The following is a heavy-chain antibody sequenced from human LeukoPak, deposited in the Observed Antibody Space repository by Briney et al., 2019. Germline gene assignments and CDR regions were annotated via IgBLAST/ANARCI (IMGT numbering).Heavy chain of an antibody. J-gene: IGHJ4*02. D-gene: IGHD5-18*01. CDR1: GFTFDDYT. CDR3: AKPREYSYGYFDY. V-gene: IGHV3-43*01. Sequence: PGGSLRLSCAASGFTFDDYTMHWVRQAPGKGLEWVSLISWDGGSTYYADSVKGRFTISRDNSKNSLYLQMNSLRTEDTALYYCAKPREYSYGYFDYWGQGTLVTVSS. CDR2: ISWDGGST.